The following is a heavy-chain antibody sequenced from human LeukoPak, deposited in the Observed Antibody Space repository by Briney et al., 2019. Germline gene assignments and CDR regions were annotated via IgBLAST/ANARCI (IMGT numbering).Heavy chain of an antibody. Sequence: ASVKVSCKASGYTLTSYDINWVRQATGQGLEWMGWMNPNSGNTGYAQKFQGRVTMTRNTSISTAYIELSSLRSEDTAVYYCATDPTGSLGGYWGQGTLVTVSS. CDR1: GYTLTSYD. CDR3: ATDPTGSLGGY. V-gene: IGHV1-8*02. D-gene: IGHD3-9*01. J-gene: IGHJ4*02. CDR2: MNPNSGNT.